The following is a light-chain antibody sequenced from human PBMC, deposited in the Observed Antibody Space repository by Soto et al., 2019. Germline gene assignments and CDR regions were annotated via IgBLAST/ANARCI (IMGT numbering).Light chain of an antibody. J-gene: IGKJ1*01. Sequence: DIQMTQSPATLSSSLLDRVTITCRASESIDSWLAWHQQKPGRAPKLLISKASSLESGVPSRFRGSGFGTEFTLTISSLQPDDFATYYCQQYNSYRAFGQGTKVDIK. CDR1: ESIDSW. CDR3: QQYNSYRA. CDR2: KAS. V-gene: IGKV1-5*03.